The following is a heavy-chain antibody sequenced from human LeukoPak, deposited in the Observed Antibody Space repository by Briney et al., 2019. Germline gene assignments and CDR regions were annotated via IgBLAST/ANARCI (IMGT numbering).Heavy chain of an antibody. D-gene: IGHD3-22*01. CDR1: GFTFSSYS. J-gene: IGHJ4*02. Sequence: PGGSLRLSCAASGFTFSSYSMNWVRQAPGKGLEWVSYISSSSSTIYYADSVKGRFTISRDNAKNSLYLQMNSLRAEDTAVYSCARDSVSDYDSSGYYYEISYWGQGTLVTVSS. CDR2: ISSSSSTI. V-gene: IGHV3-48*04. CDR3: ARDSVSDYDSSGYYYEISY.